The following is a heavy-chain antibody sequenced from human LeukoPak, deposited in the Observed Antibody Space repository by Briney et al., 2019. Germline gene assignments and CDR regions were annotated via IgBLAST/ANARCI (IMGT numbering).Heavy chain of an antibody. J-gene: IGHJ4*02. D-gene: IGHD1-26*01. CDR3: ARSSGGYYFDY. Sequence: PSETLSLTCAVYGGSFSGYYWSWIRQPPGKGLEWIGEINHSGSTIYNPSLKCRVTISVDTSKNQFSLKLSSVTAADTAVYYCARSSGGYYFDYWGQGTLVTVSS. CDR2: INHSGST. CDR1: GGSFSGYY. V-gene: IGHV4-34*01.